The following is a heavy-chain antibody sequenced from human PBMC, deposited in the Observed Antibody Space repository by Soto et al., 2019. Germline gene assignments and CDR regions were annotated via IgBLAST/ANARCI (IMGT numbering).Heavy chain of an antibody. V-gene: IGHV3-23*01. CDR2: IRCCGGTA. J-gene: IGHJ4*02. Sequence: EVQLLESGGGLVRPGESLRLSCAASGFNFNKYAMSWVRQSPGEGLEWVSGIRCCGGTASYADSVKGRFTIARDDAKNTLYLDMNSLGVEDTAEYYCAKADGQHCLLPHLENWGRGPLVTVS. CDR3: AKADGQHCLLPHLEN. CDR1: GFNFNKYA. D-gene: IGHD2-15*01.